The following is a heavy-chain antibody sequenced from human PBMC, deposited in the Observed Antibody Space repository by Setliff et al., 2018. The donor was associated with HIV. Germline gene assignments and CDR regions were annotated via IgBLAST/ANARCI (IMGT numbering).Heavy chain of an antibody. Sequence: PGGSLRLSCAASGFTFSSYGMHWVRQAPGKGLEWVAVIWYDGSNKYYADSVKGRFTISRDNSKNTVFLQMNSLRGEDTAVYYCAALKGYSYGRGCFDPWGQGTLVTVSS. CDR1: GFTFSSYG. J-gene: IGHJ5*02. CDR2: IWYDGSNK. V-gene: IGHV3-33*01. CDR3: AALKGYSYGRGCFDP. D-gene: IGHD5-18*01.